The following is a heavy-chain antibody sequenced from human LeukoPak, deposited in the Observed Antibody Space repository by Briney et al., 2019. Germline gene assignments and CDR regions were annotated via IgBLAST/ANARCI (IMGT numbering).Heavy chain of an antibody. Sequence: SETLSLTCTVSGGSISSYYWSWIRQPAGKGLEWIGRIYTSGSTNYNPSLKSRVTMSVDTSKNQFSLKLSSVTAADTAVYYCARARGRPIAAAGTRIDYWGQGTLVTVSS. D-gene: IGHD6-13*01. CDR3: ARARGRPIAAAGTRIDY. V-gene: IGHV4-4*07. CDR2: IYTSGST. CDR1: GGSISSYY. J-gene: IGHJ4*02.